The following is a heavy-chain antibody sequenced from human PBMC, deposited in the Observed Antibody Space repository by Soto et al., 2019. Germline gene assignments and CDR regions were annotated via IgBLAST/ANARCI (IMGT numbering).Heavy chain of an antibody. Sequence: SETLSLTCTVSGGSISNFYWSWIRQPPGRGLEWIGYIYYSGTTSYNPSLNSRVTISVDTSKNQFSLKLNSVTAADTAVYYCARESYYGSGATVVAYWGLGTLVTVSS. CDR2: IYYSGTT. V-gene: IGHV4-59*01. CDR3: ARESYYGSGATVVAY. J-gene: IGHJ4*02. D-gene: IGHD3-10*01. CDR1: GGSISNFY.